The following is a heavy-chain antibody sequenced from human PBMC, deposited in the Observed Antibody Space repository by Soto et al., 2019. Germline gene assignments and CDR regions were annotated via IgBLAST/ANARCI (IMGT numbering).Heavy chain of an antibody. D-gene: IGHD3-10*01. CDR3: ARVPGP. CDR2: IYHSGST. J-gene: IGHJ5*02. Sequence: QLQLQESGSGLVKPSQTLSLTCAVSGGSISSGGYSWSWIRQPPGKGLEWIGYIYHSGSTYYNPTLKSRETIAVDRSKNQCSPSLSSVTAADTAVSYCARVPGPWGQGTLVTVSS. V-gene: IGHV4-30-2*01. CDR1: GGSISSGGYS.